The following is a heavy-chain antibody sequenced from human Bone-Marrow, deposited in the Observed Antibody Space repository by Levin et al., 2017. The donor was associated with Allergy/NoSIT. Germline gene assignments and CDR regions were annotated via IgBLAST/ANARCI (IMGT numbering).Heavy chain of an antibody. V-gene: IGHV4-30-4*01. Sequence: SETLSLTCAVSGDSISHGDHYWSWIRQPPGRGLEWIAYIYHSGNTYSNPSLKSRVDISVDTSKNQFSLKLNSTTAADTAVYYCARNRRSVGDDHAFDIWGQGTMVTVFS. D-gene: IGHD1-26*01. J-gene: IGHJ3*02. CDR3: ARNRRSVGDDHAFDI. CDR2: IYHSGNT. CDR1: GDSISHGDHY.